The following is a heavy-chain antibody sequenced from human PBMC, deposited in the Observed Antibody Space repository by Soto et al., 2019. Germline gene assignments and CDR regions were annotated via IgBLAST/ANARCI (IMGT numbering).Heavy chain of an antibody. Sequence: ASVKVSCKTSGYTFSNYGITWVRQAPGQPVECLGWSSLYSDGTNYAQKFQGRVSMTTDTSTTTAYMELRSLRSDDTAVYYGVRVVPGAEAWFGPWGQGTLVTV. V-gene: IGHV1-18*01. CDR1: GYTFSNYG. J-gene: IGHJ5*02. D-gene: IGHD2-2*01. CDR2: SSLYSDGT. CDR3: VRVVPGAEAWFGP.